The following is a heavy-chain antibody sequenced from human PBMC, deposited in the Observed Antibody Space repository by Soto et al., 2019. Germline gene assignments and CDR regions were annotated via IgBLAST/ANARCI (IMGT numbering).Heavy chain of an antibody. V-gene: IGHV3-23*01. CDR3: AKEGGHSSGWANFAC. CDR1: GFIFTDYA. D-gene: IGHD6-19*01. J-gene: IGHJ4*02. Sequence: PGGSLRLSCAASGFIFTDYAMTWVRQAPGKGLEWVSGLSGSGGDTYYADSVKGRFTVSRDNSRNTLYLQMNSLRAEDTAVYYCAKEGGHSSGWANFACWGQGTLVIVSS. CDR2: LSGSGGDT.